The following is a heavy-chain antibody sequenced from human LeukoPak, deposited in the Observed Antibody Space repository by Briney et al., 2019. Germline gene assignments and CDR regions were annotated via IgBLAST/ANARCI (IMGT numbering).Heavy chain of an antibody. CDR2: IIPLLDTI. Sequence: SVKVSCKASGGTFNKDAIGWLRQAPGQGFEWMGEIIPLLDTINYAQRFQGRVTITADEPKNTVYMGLSNLRSEDTAGYFCARGKWVVPFDYWGQGTLVTVSS. V-gene: IGHV1-69*13. CDR1: GGTFNKDA. J-gene: IGHJ4*02. CDR3: ARGKWVVPFDY. D-gene: IGHD6-19*01.